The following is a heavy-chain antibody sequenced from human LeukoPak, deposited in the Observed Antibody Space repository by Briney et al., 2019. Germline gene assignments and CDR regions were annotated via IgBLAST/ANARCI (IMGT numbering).Heavy chain of an antibody. CDR2: INPNSGGT. CDR1: GYTFTGYY. D-gene: IGHD7-27*01. CDR3: ASERDDWGERRLDY. J-gene: IGHJ4*02. Sequence: ASVKVCCKASGYTFTGYYMHWVRQAPGQGLEWMGWINPNSGGTNYAQKFQGRVTMTRDTSISTAYMELSRLRSDDTAVYYCASERDDWGERRLDYWGQGTLVTVSS. V-gene: IGHV1-2*02.